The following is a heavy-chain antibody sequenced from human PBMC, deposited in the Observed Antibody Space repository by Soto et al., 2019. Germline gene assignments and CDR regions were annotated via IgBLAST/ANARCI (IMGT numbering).Heavy chain of an antibody. CDR2: VYYRGRS. V-gene: IGHV4-39*01. CDR3: VSQRTSVLTQAYFDY. J-gene: IGHJ4*02. D-gene: IGHD2-8*01. Sequence: PSETLSLTCAVSGGAVINSNYYWGWISQSPGKGLEWIGSVYYRGRSYSKSSVKSRVTISVDTSKNQFSLNLNSVTASDTAVYYCVSQRTSVLTQAYFDYWGPGALVTVSS. CDR1: GGAVINSNYY.